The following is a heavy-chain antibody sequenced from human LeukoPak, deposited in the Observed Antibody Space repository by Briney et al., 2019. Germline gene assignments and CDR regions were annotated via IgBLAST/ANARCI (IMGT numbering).Heavy chain of an antibody. Sequence: GGSLRLSCAASGFTFSSYAMSWVRQAPGKGLEWVSGISGSGTNTHYADSVKGRFTISRDNSKNTLYLQMNSLGAEDTAVYYCAKDAYYYDSTGYYDGGSFDYWGQGTLVTVSS. D-gene: IGHD3-22*01. CDR2: ISGSGTNT. CDR3: AKDAYYYDSTGYYDGGSFDY. CDR1: GFTFSSYA. V-gene: IGHV3-23*01. J-gene: IGHJ4*02.